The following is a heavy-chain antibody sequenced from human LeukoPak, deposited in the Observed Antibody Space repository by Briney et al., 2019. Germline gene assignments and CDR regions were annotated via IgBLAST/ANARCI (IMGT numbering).Heavy chain of an antibody. D-gene: IGHD3-22*01. V-gene: IGHV1-69*05. Sequence: ASMKVSCKASGGTFSSYAISWVRQAPGQGLEWRGGIIPIFGTANYAQKFQGRVTITTDESTSTAYMELSSLRSEDTAVYYCARGLDYYDSSGYLDYWGQGTLVTVSS. CDR3: ARGLDYYDSSGYLDY. CDR1: GGTFSSYA. J-gene: IGHJ4*02. CDR2: IIPIFGTA.